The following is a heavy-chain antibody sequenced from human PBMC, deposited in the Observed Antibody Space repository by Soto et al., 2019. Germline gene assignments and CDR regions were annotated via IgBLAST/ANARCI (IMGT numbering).Heavy chain of an antibody. V-gene: IGHV2-5*01. J-gene: IGHJ5*02. D-gene: IGHD3-10*01. Sequence: QITLKESGPTLVTPTQPLTLTCTFSGVSLTTTGLGVALIRQPPGKALEWLALIYWNDEKRYRPSLMSRLTITKDTSKNQVVLTMTDMDPVDTATYYCAHEGFGSDNWFDAWGQGTLVIVSS. CDR1: GVSLTTTGLG. CDR3: AHEGFGSDNWFDA. CDR2: IYWNDEK.